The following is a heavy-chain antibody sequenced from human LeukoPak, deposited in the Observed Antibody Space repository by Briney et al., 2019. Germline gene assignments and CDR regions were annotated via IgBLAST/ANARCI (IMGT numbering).Heavy chain of an antibody. V-gene: IGHV3-30*04. J-gene: IGHJ4*02. CDR1: GFTFSSYA. CDR3: ARDPTAMVRYHYFDY. Sequence: PGGSLRLSCAASGFTFSSYAMHWVRQAPGKGLEWVAVISYDGSNKYYADSAKGRFTISRDNSKNTLYLQMNSLRAEDTAVYYCARDPTAMVRYHYFDYWGQGTLVTVSS. CDR2: ISYDGSNK. D-gene: IGHD3-10*01.